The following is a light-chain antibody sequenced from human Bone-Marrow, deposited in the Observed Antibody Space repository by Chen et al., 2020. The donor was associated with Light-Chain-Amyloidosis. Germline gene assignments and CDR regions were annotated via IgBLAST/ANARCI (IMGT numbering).Light chain of an antibody. J-gene: IGKJ3*01. V-gene: IGKV1-39*01. CDR2: AAS. Sequence: DIQMTQSPSSLSASVGGRVTITCRSSQSINNYLNWFQQKPGKAPKLLIFAASNLQSGVPSRFSGSGSWTAFPLSISILPPADVASYFCQQGYRKPFTFGPGTKVDFK. CDR1: QSINNY. CDR3: QQGYRKPFT.